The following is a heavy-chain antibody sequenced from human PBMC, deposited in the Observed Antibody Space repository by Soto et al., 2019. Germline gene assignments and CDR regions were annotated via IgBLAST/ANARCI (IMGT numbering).Heavy chain of an antibody. CDR2: MCSSGGSA. D-gene: IGHD3-3*01. J-gene: IGHJ4*02. CDR1: GFTFSSYG. V-gene: IGHV3-23*01. CDR3: ANLWHYDPLRPEYYFDY. Sequence: PGGSLRLSCAASGFTFSSYGMSWVRQAPGKGLEWVSAMCSSGGSASYADAVKGRFTISRDKSKNTLYLQLNSLRAEDTAVYYCANLWHYDPLRPEYYFDYWGQGTLVTVYS.